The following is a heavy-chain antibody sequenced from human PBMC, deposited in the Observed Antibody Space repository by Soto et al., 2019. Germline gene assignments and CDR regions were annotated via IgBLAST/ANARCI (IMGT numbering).Heavy chain of an antibody. CDR3: ATWASPYCGGDCPHDAFDI. Sequence: SVKVSCKASGGTFSSYTISWVRQAPGQGLEWMGRIIPILGTANYAQKFQGRVTITADKSTSTAYMELSSLRSEDTAVYYCATWASPYCGGDCPHDAFDIWGQGTMVTVSS. V-gene: IGHV1-69*08. CDR2: IIPILGTA. D-gene: IGHD2-21*02. J-gene: IGHJ3*02. CDR1: GGTFSSYT.